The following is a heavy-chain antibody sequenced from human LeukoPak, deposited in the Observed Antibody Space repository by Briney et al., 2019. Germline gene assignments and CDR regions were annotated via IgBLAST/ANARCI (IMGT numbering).Heavy chain of an antibody. V-gene: IGHV1-8*01. Sequence: ASVKVSCKASGYTFTSYDINWVRQATGQGLEWMGWMNPNSGNTGYAQKFQGRVTMTRNTSISTAYMELSSLRSEDTAVYYCARERLWTGWVYGDYDQSSLAHSNYGMDVWGQGTTVTVSS. D-gene: IGHD4-17*01. CDR3: ARERLWTGWVYGDYDQSSLAHSNYGMDV. CDR1: GYTFTSYD. CDR2: MNPNSGNT. J-gene: IGHJ6*02.